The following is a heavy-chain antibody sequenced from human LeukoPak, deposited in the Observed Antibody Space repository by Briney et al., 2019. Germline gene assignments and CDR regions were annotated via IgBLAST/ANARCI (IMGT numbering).Heavy chain of an antibody. D-gene: IGHD3-22*01. Sequence: PSETLSLTCTVSSGSISSSSYYWGWIRQPPGKGLEWIGSIYYSESTYYNPSLKSRVTISVDTSKNQFSLKLSSVTAADTAVYYCASLYLRSSGYYYDYWGQGTLVTVSS. V-gene: IGHV4-39*07. J-gene: IGHJ4*02. CDR1: SGSISSSSYY. CDR3: ASLYLRSSGYYYDY. CDR2: IYYSEST.